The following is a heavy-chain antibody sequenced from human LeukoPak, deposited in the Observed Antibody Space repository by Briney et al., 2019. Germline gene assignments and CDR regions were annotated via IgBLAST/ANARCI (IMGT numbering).Heavy chain of an antibody. J-gene: IGHJ4*02. Sequence: GGSLRLSCAASGFTFSSYCMSWVRQAPGKGLEWVANIKHDGSEKYYADSVKGRFTISRDNAKNSLYLQMNSLRAEDTAVYYCASRSLDDSADYWGQGTLVTVSS. CDR2: IKHDGSEK. V-gene: IGHV3-7*01. CDR3: ASRSLDDSADY. CDR1: GFTFSSYC. D-gene: IGHD3-22*01.